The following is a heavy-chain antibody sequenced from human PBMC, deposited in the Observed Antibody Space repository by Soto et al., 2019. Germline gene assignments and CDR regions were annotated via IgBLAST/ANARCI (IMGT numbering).Heavy chain of an antibody. D-gene: IGHD3-22*01. CDR3: AREMGPMIVVVITTADAFDI. J-gene: IGHJ3*02. V-gene: IGHV1-2*02. Sequence: GASVKVSCKASGYTFTGYYMHWVRQAPGQGLEWMGWINPNSGGTNYAQKFQGRVTMTRDTSISTAYMELSRLRSDDTAVYYCAREMGPMIVVVITTADAFDIWGQGTMVTVSS. CDR2: INPNSGGT. CDR1: GYTFTGYY.